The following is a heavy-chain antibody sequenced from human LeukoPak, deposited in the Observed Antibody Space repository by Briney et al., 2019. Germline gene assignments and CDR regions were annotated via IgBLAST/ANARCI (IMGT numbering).Heavy chain of an antibody. CDR3: ARDRAWFGEFYFDY. CDR2: IYSGGST. V-gene: IGHV3-53*01. Sequence: GGSLRLSCAASGFTFSSYAMSWVRQAPGKGLEWVSVIYSGGSTYYADSVKGRFTISRDKSKNTLYLQMNSLRAEDTAVYYCARDRAWFGEFYFDYGGQGTLVTVSS. D-gene: IGHD3-10*01. CDR1: GFTFSSYA. J-gene: IGHJ4*02.